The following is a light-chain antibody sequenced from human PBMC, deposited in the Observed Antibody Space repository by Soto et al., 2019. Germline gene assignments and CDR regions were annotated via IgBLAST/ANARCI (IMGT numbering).Light chain of an antibody. J-gene: IGLJ1*01. CDR1: SSDVGGYDS. CDR3: SSFTSSITYV. Sequence: QSVLTQPASVSGSPGQSITIACTVTSSDVGGYDSVCWYQQHPGKAPKVMIYGVTNRPSGVSDRFSGSKSGNTASLTISGLQAEDEADYYCSSFTSSITYVFGTGTKVTVL. CDR2: GVT. V-gene: IGLV2-14*01.